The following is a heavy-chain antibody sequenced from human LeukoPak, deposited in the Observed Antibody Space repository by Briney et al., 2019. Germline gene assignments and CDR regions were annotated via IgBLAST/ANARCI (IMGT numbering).Heavy chain of an antibody. Sequence: PGGSLRLSCAASGFTFSNYAMSWVRQAPGKGLEWVSAISGSADNTYYVDSVKGRFTISRDNSRNTLYLQMNSLRAEDTAIYYCAKERESYFEFDLWGQGTLVTVSS. V-gene: IGHV3-23*01. CDR1: GFTFSNYA. CDR3: AKERESYFEFDL. D-gene: IGHD1-26*01. J-gene: IGHJ4*02. CDR2: ISGSADNT.